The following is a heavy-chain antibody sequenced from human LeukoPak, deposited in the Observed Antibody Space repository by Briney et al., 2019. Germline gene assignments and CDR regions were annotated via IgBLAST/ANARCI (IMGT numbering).Heavy chain of an antibody. CDR3: ARELGSLYYYYGMDV. V-gene: IGHV4-4*02. Sequence: PSETLSLTCAVSGGSISSSNWWSWVRQPPGKGLEWIGEIYHSGSTNYNPSLKSRVTISVDKSKNQFSLKLSSVTAADTAVYYCARELGSLYYYYGMDVWGQGTTVTVSS. CDR1: GGSISSSNW. J-gene: IGHJ6*02. CDR2: IYHSGST.